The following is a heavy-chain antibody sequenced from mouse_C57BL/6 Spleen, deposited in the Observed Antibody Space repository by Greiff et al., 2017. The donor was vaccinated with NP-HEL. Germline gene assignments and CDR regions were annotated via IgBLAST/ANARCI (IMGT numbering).Heavy chain of an antibody. J-gene: IGHJ2*01. D-gene: IGHD2-1*01. Sequence: EVQLQQSGAELVKPGASVKLSCTASGFNIKDYYMHWVKQRTEQGLEWIGRIDPEDGDTKYASKFQGKATITADTSANTAYLQLSSLTSEDTAVYYCARFGNFHFDYWGQGTTLTVSS. CDR2: IDPEDGDT. CDR3: ARFGNFHFDY. V-gene: IGHV14-2*01. CDR1: GFNIKDYY.